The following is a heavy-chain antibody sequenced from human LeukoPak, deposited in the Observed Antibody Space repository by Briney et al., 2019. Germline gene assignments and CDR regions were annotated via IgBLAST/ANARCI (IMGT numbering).Heavy chain of an antibody. CDR3: AKVSGPGSLYFDY. Sequence: GGSLRLSCEASGFTFNTYAIYWVRQAPGKGLEWVSGICGSGGCTYYADSVKGRFTISRDNSKNTLYLQMNSLRAEDTAVYYCAKVSGPGSLYFDYWGQGTLVTFSS. V-gene: IGHV3-23*01. J-gene: IGHJ4*02. D-gene: IGHD3-10*01. CDR2: ICGSGGCT. CDR1: GFTFNTYA.